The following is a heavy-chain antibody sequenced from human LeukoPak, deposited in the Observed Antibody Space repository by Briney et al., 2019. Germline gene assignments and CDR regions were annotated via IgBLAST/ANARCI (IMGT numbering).Heavy chain of an antibody. Sequence: SETLSLTCTVSGGSISSYYWSWIRQPPGKGLEWIGYIYYSGSTNYNPSLKSRVTISVDTSKNQFSLKLSSVTAADTAVYYCARKAMVRGTRGWFDPWGQGTLVTVSS. CDR2: IYYSGST. CDR3: ARKAMVRGTRGWFDP. J-gene: IGHJ5*02. D-gene: IGHD3-10*01. CDR1: GGSISSYY. V-gene: IGHV4-59*01.